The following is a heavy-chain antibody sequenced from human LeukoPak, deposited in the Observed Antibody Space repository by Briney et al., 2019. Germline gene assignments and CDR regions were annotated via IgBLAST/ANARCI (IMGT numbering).Heavy chain of an antibody. Sequence: ASVKVSCKASGYTFTGYYMHWVRQAPGQGLEWMGWINPNSGGTNYAQKFQGRVTMTRDTSISTAYMELSRLRSDDTAVYYCARNPTGYSSSFGARSYYYYYYMDVWGKGTTVTVSS. V-gene: IGHV1-2*02. CDR1: GYTFTGYY. J-gene: IGHJ6*03. CDR3: ARNPTGYSSSFGARSYYYYYYMDV. CDR2: INPNSGGT. D-gene: IGHD6-6*01.